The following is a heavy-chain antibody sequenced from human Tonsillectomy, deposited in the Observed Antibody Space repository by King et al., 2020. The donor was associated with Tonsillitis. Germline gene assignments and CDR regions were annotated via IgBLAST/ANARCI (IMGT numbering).Heavy chain of an antibody. CDR3: ARTYYYDGSGYYPEDAFDL. D-gene: IGHD3-22*01. V-gene: IGHV1-2*02. Sequence: QLVQSGAEVKKPGASVKVSCKASGYTFNGYYMHWVRQAPGQGLEWMGWISPNSGGTNYAQKFQGRVTMTRDTSISTVYMELSRLRSDDSAVYYCARTYYYDGSGYYPEDAFDLWGQGTMVTVS. J-gene: IGHJ3*01. CDR1: GYTFNGYY. CDR2: ISPNSGGT.